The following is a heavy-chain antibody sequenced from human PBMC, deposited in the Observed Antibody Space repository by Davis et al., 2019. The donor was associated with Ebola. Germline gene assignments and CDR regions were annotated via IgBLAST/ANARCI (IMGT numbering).Heavy chain of an antibody. CDR2: INHSGST. V-gene: IGHV4-34*01. CDR3: ARVRIVVGYYYYGMDV. CDR1: GGSFSGYY. J-gene: IGHJ6*02. D-gene: IGHD2-2*01. Sequence: MPGGSLRLSCAVYGGSFSGYYWSWIRQPPGQGLEWIGEINHSGSTNYNPSLKSRVTISVDTSKNQFSLKLSSVTAADTAVYYCARVRIVVGYYYYGMDVWGQGTTVTVSS.